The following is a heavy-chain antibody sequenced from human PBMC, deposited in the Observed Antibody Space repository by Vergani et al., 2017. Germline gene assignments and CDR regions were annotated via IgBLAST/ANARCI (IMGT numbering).Heavy chain of an antibody. J-gene: IGHJ5*02. CDR1: GSTFHNYS. Sequence: ELHLVESGGGLVQPGGSLRLSCAVSGSTFHNYSMSWVRQAPGKGLEWLSYISGSRSRSTFILYADSVEGRFTISRDNSKSTMYLQMNSLRDEDTGVYYCARDLRLLYNRFDPWGQGTLVTVSS. CDR2: ISGSRSRSTFI. CDR3: ARDLRLLYNRFDP. D-gene: IGHD1-14*01. V-gene: IGHV3-48*02.